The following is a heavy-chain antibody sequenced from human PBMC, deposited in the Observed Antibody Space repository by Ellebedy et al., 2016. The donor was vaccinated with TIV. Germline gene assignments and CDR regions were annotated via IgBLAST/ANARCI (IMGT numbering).Heavy chain of an antibody. CDR1: GFTFSSYS. D-gene: IGHD4/OR15-4a*01. CDR2: ISSSSGTI. J-gene: IGHJ4*02. V-gene: IGHV3-48*04. Sequence: GESLKISCAASGFTFSSYSMSWVRQAPGEGLEWVSYISSSSGTIYYVDSVKGRFTISRDNARNSLYLQMNSLRAEDTAMYYCARDLYGGFDYWGRGTLVTVSS. CDR3: ARDLYGGFDY.